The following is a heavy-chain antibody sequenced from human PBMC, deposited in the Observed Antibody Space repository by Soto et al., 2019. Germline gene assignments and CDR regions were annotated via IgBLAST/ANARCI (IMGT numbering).Heavy chain of an antibody. J-gene: IGHJ6*02. Sequence: PGESLKISCKGSGYSFPKYYIGWLRQMPGKDLEWMAIIYPDDSDTRYSPSFQGQVTISADKSISTAYLQWSSLKASDTAMYYCVRMGFSGYGYLSYYYYGMDVWGQGTTVTVSS. V-gene: IGHV5-51*01. CDR3: VRMGFSGYGYLSYYYYGMDV. D-gene: IGHD5-12*01. CDR2: IYPDDSDT. CDR1: GYSFPKYY.